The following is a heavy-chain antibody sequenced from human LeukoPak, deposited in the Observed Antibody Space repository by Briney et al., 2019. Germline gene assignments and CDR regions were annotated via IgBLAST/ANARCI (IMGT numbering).Heavy chain of an antibody. CDR3: ARGRSGSYRYYFDY. CDR2: IWYDGSNK. V-gene: IGHV3-33*01. J-gene: IGHJ4*02. Sequence: GGSLRLSCAASGFTFSSYGMHWVRQAPVKGLEWVAVIWYDGSNKYYADSVKGRFTISRDNSKNTLYLQMNSLRAEDTAVYYCARGRSGSYRYYFDYWGQGTLVTVSS. D-gene: IGHD1-26*01. CDR1: GFTFSSYG.